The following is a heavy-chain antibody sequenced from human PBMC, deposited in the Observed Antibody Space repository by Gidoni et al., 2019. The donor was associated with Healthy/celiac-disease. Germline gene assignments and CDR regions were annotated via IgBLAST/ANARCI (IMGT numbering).Heavy chain of an antibody. D-gene: IGHD2-2*01. CDR1: GYTFTGYY. J-gene: IGHJ6*02. CDR3: ARGFPDTSDCSSTSCYFGVHSYYYYGMDV. Sequence: QVQLVQSGAEVKKPGASVKVSCKASGYTFTGYYMHWVRQAPGQGLEWMGWINPNSGGTNYAQKFQGWVTMTRDTSISTAYMELSRLRSDDTAVYYCARGFPDTSDCSSTSCYFGVHSYYYYGMDVWGQGTTVTVSS. CDR2: INPNSGGT. V-gene: IGHV1-2*04.